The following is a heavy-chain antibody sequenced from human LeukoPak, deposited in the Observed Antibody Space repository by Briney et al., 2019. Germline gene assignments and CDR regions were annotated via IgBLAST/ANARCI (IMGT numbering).Heavy chain of an antibody. CDR1: GYTFTSYG. Sequence: ASVKVSCKASGYTFTSYGISWVRQAPGQGLEWMGWISAYNGNTNYAQKLQGRVTMTTDTSTSTAYMELRSLRSDDTAVYYCARFRRGLSGSHYFDYWGQGTLVTVSS. V-gene: IGHV1-18*01. CDR3: ARFRRGLSGSHYFDY. CDR2: ISAYNGNT. D-gene: IGHD1-26*01. J-gene: IGHJ4*02.